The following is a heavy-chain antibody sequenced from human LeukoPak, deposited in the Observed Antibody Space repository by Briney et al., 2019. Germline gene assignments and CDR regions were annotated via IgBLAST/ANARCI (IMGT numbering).Heavy chain of an antibody. CDR1: GFTFSSYS. V-gene: IGHV3-21*01. J-gene: IGHJ4*02. CDR3: ARVLRGTPDY. CDR2: ISSSSSYI. Sequence: GGSLRLSCAASGFTFSSYSMNWVRQAPRKGLEWVSSISSSSSYIYYADSVKGRFTISRDNAKNSLYLQMNSLRAEDTAVYYCARVLRGTPDYWGREPWSPSPQ. D-gene: IGHD1-1*01.